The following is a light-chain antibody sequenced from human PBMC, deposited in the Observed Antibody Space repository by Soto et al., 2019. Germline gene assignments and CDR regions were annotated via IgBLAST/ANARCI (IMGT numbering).Light chain of an antibody. CDR1: QSITTF. CDR2: AAS. J-gene: IGKJ4*01. CDR3: HRRYSGPLT. Sequence: ESQMTQSPSSLSASVGDRVTITCRESQSITTFLNCHHQKPGRAPQLLIYAASSLQIWVPSRFRGGGSGTDVTLPSSSLLPEDLATYYCHRRYSGPLTFGGGTKVEI. V-gene: IGKV1-39*01.